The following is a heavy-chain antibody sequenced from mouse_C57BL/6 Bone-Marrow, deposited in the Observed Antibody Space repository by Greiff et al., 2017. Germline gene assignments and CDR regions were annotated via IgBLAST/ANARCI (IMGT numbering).Heavy chain of an antibody. CDR2: IYPRSGNT. CDR1: GYTFTSYG. Sequence: QVQLQQSGAELARPGASVKLSCKASGYTFTSYGISWVKQRTGQGLEWIGEIYPRSGNTYYNEKFKGKATLTADKSSSTAYMELRSLTSEDSAVYFCARCRYYGSPWYFDVWGTGTTVTVSS. CDR3: ARCRYYGSPWYFDV. D-gene: IGHD1-1*01. J-gene: IGHJ1*03. V-gene: IGHV1-81*01.